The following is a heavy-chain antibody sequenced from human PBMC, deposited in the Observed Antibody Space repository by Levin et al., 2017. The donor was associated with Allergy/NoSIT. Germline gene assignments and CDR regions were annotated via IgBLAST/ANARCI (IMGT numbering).Heavy chain of an antibody. CDR1: GDSFTAYW. CDR3: AKSIEWQWRPTGFDP. D-gene: IGHD6-19*01. Sequence: KVGESLKISCKHSGDSFTAYWIAWVRQKPGRGLEWMGMIYPGDSDTRYSPSFQGHVTISVDTSVNTAYLQWSSLNASDTAIYYCAKSIEWQWRPTGFDPWGQGTLLTVSS. V-gene: IGHV5-51*01. CDR2: IYPGDSDT. J-gene: IGHJ5*02.